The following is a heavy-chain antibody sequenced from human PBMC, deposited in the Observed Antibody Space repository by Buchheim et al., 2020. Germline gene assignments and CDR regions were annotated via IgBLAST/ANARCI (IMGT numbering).Heavy chain of an antibody. J-gene: IGHJ4*02. V-gene: IGHV3-23*01. Sequence: EVQLLESGGGLVQPGGPLRLSCAASGFTFSSYAMSWVRQAPGKGLEWVSAISGSGGSTYYADSVKGRFTIPRDNSKHTLYLQMNSLRAEDTAVYYCAKDCSGGSCYGDGDLFGYWGQGTL. D-gene: IGHD2-15*01. CDR2: ISGSGGST. CDR1: GFTFSSYA. CDR3: AKDCSGGSCYGDGDLFGY.